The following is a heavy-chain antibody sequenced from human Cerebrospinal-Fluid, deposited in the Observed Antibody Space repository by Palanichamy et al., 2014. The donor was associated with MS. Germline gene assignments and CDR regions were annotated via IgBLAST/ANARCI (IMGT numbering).Heavy chain of an antibody. V-gene: IGHV4-30-2*01. CDR2: VYQTGAT. Sequence: QLQLQESGSGLVKPSQTLSLTCSVSGDSISSGGYSWNWIRQPPGKGLEWIGFVYQTGATFYSPSLKSRLSISVDRSKSQFSLNLKSVTAADTAVYYCARGGFTLFGVIIPYFERWGQGTLVTVPS. J-gene: IGHJ1*01. D-gene: IGHD3-3*01. CDR3: ARGGFTLFGVIIPYFER. CDR1: GDSISSGGYS.